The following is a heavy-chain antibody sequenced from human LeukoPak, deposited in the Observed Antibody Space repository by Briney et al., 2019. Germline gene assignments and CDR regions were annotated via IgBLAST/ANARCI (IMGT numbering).Heavy chain of an antibody. Sequence: PWGSPRLSCAAPRFTFSPYTKNWVRQAPGKGPERVSPISVSSSYIYYAGSVKGRFTISRDNAKNSLYLQMNSLRVEDTAVYFCTRDGKDCSSTSCSADYWGQGTLVTVSS. J-gene: IGHJ4*02. CDR1: RFTFSPYT. V-gene: IGHV3-21*01. D-gene: IGHD2-2*01. CDR3: TRDGKDCSSTSCSADY. CDR2: ISVSSSYI.